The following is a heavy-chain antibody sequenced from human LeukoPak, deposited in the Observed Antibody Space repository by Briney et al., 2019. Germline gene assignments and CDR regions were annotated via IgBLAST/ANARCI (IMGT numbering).Heavy chain of an antibody. Sequence: PSETLSLTCDVSGGSIDSTNWWNWVRQPPGKGLEWIGEIHHDGRINYNPSLKSRVALSVDKSKNQFSLRLNSVTAADTAMYYCARSHDHLWGNYPDYWGQGTLVTVSS. CDR2: IHHDGRI. CDR1: GGSIDSTNW. D-gene: IGHD3-16*02. J-gene: IGHJ4*02. CDR3: ARSHDHLWGNYPDY. V-gene: IGHV4/OR15-8*01.